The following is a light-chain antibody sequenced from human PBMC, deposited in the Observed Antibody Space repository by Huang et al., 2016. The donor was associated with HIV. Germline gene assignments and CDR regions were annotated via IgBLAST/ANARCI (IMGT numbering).Light chain of an antibody. CDR2: GAS. CDR3: QQYNSWPPLFT. CDR1: QSVSTN. J-gene: IGKJ3*01. V-gene: IGKV3-15*01. Sequence: EVLLTQSPATLSVSTGERATLSCRASQSVSTNLDWYQQKPGQAPRLLIYGASTRATGVPARLSGSGAGTEFTLTISSLQSEDSAVYYCQQYNSWPPLFTFGPGTKVDIK.